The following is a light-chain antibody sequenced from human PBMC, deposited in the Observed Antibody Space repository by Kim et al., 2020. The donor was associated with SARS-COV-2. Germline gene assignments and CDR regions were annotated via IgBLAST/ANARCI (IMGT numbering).Light chain of an antibody. V-gene: IGKV3-20*01. J-gene: IGKJ1*01. CDR2: GAS. CDR3: QKYGSYPVWT. CDR1: QSVPSNY. Sequence: IVLTQSPGTLSLSPGERATLSCRASQSVPSNYLAWYQQKPGQAPRLLIYGASTRATGIPDRFSGSGSGTDFTLTISRLDPEDFAVYYCQKYGSYPVWTFGQGTKVEIK.